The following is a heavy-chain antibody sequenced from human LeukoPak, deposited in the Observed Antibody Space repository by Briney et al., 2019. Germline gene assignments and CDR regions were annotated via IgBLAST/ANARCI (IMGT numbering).Heavy chain of an antibody. CDR2: VYYSGST. D-gene: IGHD3-22*01. CDR3: ARQRGDEYYYETIGYDYVGSQFDP. Sequence: SETLSLTFTVSGGSVTTSSYYWGWIRQPPGKGLEWIGSVYYSGSTYYNPSLKSRVTISVDTSKNQFSLKLSSVTAADTAVYYCARQRGDEYYYETIGYDYVGSQFDPWGQGTLVTVSS. J-gene: IGHJ5*02. CDR1: GGSVTTSSYY. V-gene: IGHV4-39*01.